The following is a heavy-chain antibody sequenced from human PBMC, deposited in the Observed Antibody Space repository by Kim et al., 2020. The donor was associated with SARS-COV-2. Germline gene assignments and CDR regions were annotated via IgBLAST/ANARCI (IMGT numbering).Heavy chain of an antibody. J-gene: IGHJ6*02. V-gene: IGHV3-33*01. CDR2: IWYDGSNK. CDR3: ARDRVYGSGTKPSGYYYYGMDV. CDR1: GFTFSSYG. Sequence: GGSLRLSCAASGFTFSSYGMHWVRQAPGKGLEWVAVIWYDGSNKYYADSVKGRFTISRDNSKNTLYLQMNSLRAEDTAVYYCARDRVYGSGTKPSGYYYYGMDVWGQGTTVTVSS. D-gene: IGHD3-10*01.